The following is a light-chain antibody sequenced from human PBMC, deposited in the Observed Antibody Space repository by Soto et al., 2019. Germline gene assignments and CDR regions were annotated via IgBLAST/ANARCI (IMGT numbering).Light chain of an antibody. V-gene: IGKV3-20*01. CDR3: QQYGSSTGLT. J-gene: IGKJ4*01. CDR2: GAS. Sequence: EIVLTQSPGTLSLSPGERATLSCRASQSVSSSYLAWYQQKPGQAPRLLIYGASSRATGIPDRFSGSGSGTDFNLTTSRLEPEDFAVYYCQQYGSSTGLTFGGGTKVEIK. CDR1: QSVSSSY.